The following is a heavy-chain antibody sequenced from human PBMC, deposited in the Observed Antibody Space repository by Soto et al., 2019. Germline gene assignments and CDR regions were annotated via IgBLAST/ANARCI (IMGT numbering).Heavy chain of an antibody. CDR3: ARWGQRHGGFDY. Sequence: SETLSLTCSVAGGSMNSYFLSWLRQSPGKGLEWIGYIYYSGSTNYNHSLKSRVTISVDTSKKQFSLKLRSVTAADTAVYYCARWGQRHGGFDYWGQGTLVTVSS. V-gene: IGHV4-59*01. D-gene: IGHD1-1*01. CDR1: GGSMNSYF. CDR2: IYYSGST. J-gene: IGHJ4*02.